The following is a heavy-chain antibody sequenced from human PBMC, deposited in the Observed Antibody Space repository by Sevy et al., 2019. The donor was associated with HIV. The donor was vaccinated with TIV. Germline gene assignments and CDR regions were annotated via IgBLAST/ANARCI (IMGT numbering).Heavy chain of an antibody. D-gene: IGHD6-13*01. CDR2: IYPGESDT. J-gene: IGHJ3*02. Sequence: GESLKISCKGSGYSFTNYWIGWVRQMPGKGLEWMGIIYPGESDTRYSPSFQGQVTISADKSISTAYLQWSSLKASDTAIYYCAKTKIAATDGAFDIWGQGTMVTVSS. CDR3: AKTKIAATDGAFDI. CDR1: GYSFTNYW. V-gene: IGHV5-51*01.